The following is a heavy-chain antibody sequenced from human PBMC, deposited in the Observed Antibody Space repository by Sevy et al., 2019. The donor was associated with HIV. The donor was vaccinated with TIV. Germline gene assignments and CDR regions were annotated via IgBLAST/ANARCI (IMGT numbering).Heavy chain of an antibody. V-gene: IGHV3-21*01. CDR1: GFTFSSYS. D-gene: IGHD2-2*03. Sequence: GGSLRLSCAASGFTFSSYSMNWVRQAPGKGLEWVSSISSSSSYIYYADSVKCRFTISRDNAKNSLYLQMNSLRAEDTAVYYCARDGYCSSTSCYMYYYGMDVRGQGTTVTVSS. CDR3: ARDGYCSSTSCYMYYYGMDV. CDR2: ISSSSSYI. J-gene: IGHJ6*02.